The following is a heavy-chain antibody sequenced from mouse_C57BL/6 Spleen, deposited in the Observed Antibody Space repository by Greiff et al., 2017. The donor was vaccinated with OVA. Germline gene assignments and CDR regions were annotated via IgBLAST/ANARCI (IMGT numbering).Heavy chain of an antibody. J-gene: IGHJ1*03. Sequence: VQLQQSGAELVRPGASVKLSCTASGFNIKDDYMHWVKQRPEHGLEWIGWIDPENGDTEYASKLPGKATITADTSTNTAYLQLSSLTSEDTAVYYCTSTVVAKYFGVWGTGTTVTVSS. CDR1: GFNIKDDY. V-gene: IGHV14-4*01. CDR2: IDPENGDT. CDR3: TSTVVAKYFGV. D-gene: IGHD1-1*01.